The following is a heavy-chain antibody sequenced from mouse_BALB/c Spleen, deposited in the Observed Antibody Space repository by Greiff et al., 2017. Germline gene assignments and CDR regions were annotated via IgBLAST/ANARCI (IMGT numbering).Heavy chain of an antibody. CDR3: ARCDDYGSSQSPYFDY. D-gene: IGHD1-1*01. J-gene: IGHJ2*01. CDR2: IDPENGNT. V-gene: IGHV14-1*02. CDR1: GFNIKDYY. Sequence: EVQLQQSGAELVRPGALVKLSCKASGFNIKDYYMHWVKQRPEQGLEWIGWIDPENGNTIYDPKFQGKASITADTSSNTAYLHLSSLTSEDTAVYYYARCDDYGSSQSPYFDYWGQGTTLTVSS.